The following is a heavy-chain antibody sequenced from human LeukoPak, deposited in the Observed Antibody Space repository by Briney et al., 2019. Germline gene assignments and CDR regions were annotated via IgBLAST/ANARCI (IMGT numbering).Heavy chain of an antibody. CDR2: INTNTGNP. Sequence: ASVTVSCKASGYTFTSYYMHWVRQAPGQGLEWMGWINTNTGNPTYAQGFTGRFVFSLDTSVSTAYLQISSLKAEDTAVYYCAREGLDYYDSSGYSELDYWGQGTLVTVSS. CDR3: AREGLDYYDSSGYSELDY. CDR1: GYTFTSYY. D-gene: IGHD3-22*01. V-gene: IGHV7-4-1*02. J-gene: IGHJ4*02.